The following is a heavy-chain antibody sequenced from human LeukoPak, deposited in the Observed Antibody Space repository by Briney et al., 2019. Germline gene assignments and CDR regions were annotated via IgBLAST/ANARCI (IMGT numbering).Heavy chain of an antibody. Sequence: SETLSLTCTVSGGSISSGSYYWAWIRQPPGRGLEWIGSAYHSGSTYNNPSLKSRVTISVDTSKNQFSLKLRSVTAADTAVYYCARPYDSSGYYYFHWGQGTLVTVSS. CDR1: GGSISSGSYY. J-gene: IGHJ4*02. V-gene: IGHV4-39*01. D-gene: IGHD3-22*01. CDR3: ARPYDSSGYYYFH. CDR2: AYHSGST.